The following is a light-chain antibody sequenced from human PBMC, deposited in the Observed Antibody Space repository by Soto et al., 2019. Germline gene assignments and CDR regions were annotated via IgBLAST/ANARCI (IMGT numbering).Light chain of an antibody. CDR3: SSYTSSSTPRV. V-gene: IGLV2-14*01. Sequence: QSALTQPASVSGSPGQSITISCTGTSSDVGGYNYVSWYQQHPGKGPKLMIYEVSNRPSGVSNRFSGSKSGNTASLTISGLQAEDEADYYCSSYTSSSTPRVFGGGTKLTVL. J-gene: IGLJ3*02. CDR2: EVS. CDR1: SSDVGGYNY.